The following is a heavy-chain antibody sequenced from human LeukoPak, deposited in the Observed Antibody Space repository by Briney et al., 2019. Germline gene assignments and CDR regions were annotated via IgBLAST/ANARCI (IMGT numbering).Heavy chain of an antibody. J-gene: IGHJ5*02. D-gene: IGHD1-26*01. CDR2: IGVAANT. CDR1: GFTFSSYD. Sequence: PGGSLRLSCAASGFTFSSYDMHWVRQATGKGLEWVSAIGVAANTFYSGSVKGRFTISRENAKNSLYLLMSSLRAEDTAVYYCAKDSGSYYVDWFDPWGQGTLVTVSS. CDR3: AKDSGSYYVDWFDP. V-gene: IGHV3-13*01.